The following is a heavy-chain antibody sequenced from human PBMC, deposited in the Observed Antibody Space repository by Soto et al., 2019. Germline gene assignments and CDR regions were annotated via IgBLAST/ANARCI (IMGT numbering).Heavy chain of an antibody. D-gene: IGHD4-17*01. CDR1: GGSFSDYK. Sequence: SETLSLTCVVSGGSFSDYKWTWIRQSPEKGLEWIGEIRHNGDTNSKPSLRSRLTMSLDTSKNQFSLHLSSVTSADTAVYFCAGGPDYGYYDACGQGTLVTGS. CDR2: IRHNGDT. CDR3: AGGPDYGYYDA. V-gene: IGHV4-34*01. J-gene: IGHJ5*02.